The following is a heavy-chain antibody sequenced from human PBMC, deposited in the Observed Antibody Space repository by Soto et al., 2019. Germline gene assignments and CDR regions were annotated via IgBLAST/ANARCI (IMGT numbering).Heavy chain of an antibody. CDR2: IYPADSDT. D-gene: IGHD5-12*01. J-gene: IGHJ4*02. Sequence: CKGSGYSFTSYWIGWVRQMPGKGLEWMGIIYPADSDTEYSPSFQGQVTISADKSISTAYLQWSGLKASDTAIYYCAKLGSHSGYPRGLANFDFWGQGTLVTVSS. V-gene: IGHV5-51*01. CDR1: GYSFTSYW. CDR3: AKLGSHSGYPRGLANFDF.